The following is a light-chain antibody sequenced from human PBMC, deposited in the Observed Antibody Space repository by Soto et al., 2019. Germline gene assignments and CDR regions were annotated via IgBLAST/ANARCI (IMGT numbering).Light chain of an antibody. CDR1: QRVNIY. CDR2: DTS. Sequence: EIVLTQSPVTLSLSPGERATLSCRASQRVNIYLAWYQQKPGQAPRLLIYDTSSRATGIPARFSGSGSGTDFTLTISRLEPEDFAVYYCQQRSDWPSTFGGGTKVEIK. J-gene: IGKJ4*01. CDR3: QQRSDWPST. V-gene: IGKV3-11*01.